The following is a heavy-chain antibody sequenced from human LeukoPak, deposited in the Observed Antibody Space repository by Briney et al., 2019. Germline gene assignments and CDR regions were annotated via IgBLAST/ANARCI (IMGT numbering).Heavy chain of an antibody. CDR3: TTDQHDSSGYWADY. CDR2: IKSKTDGGTT. J-gene: IGHJ4*02. CDR1: GFTFSSYS. V-gene: IGHV3-15*01. Sequence: GGSLRLSCAASGFTFSSYSMNWVRQAPGKGLEWVGRIKSKTDGGTTDYAAPVRGRFTISRDDSKNTLYLQMNSLKTEDTAVYYCTTDQHDSSGYWADYWGQGTLVTVSS. D-gene: IGHD3-22*01.